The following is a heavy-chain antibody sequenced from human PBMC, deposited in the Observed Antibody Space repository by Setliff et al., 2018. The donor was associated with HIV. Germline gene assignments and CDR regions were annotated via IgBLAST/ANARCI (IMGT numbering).Heavy chain of an antibody. Sequence: SETLSLTCTVSGGSISSYYWSWIRQPAGKGLEWIGRFYTSGSTNYNPSLKSRVTISVDTPKNQFSLKLSSVTAADTAVYYCARGKKGIQLWSPRGFYFDYWGQGTLVTVSS. CDR1: GGSISSYY. CDR3: ARGKKGIQLWSPRGFYFDY. V-gene: IGHV4-4*07. D-gene: IGHD5-18*01. J-gene: IGHJ4*02. CDR2: FYTSGST.